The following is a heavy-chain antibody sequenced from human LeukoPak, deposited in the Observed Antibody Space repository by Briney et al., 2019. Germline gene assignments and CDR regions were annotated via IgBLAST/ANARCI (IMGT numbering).Heavy chain of an antibody. Sequence: PSETLSLTCTVSGGSISTYYWSWLRQPAGKGREWIGRMYTSGSTKYNPSLKSRVTISVANSKNQFSLKLTSVTAAHTAVYYCARDHYGSGSYKSYFDSWGQGTRVTVSS. CDR1: GGSISTYY. D-gene: IGHD3-10*01. CDR3: ARDHYGSGSYKSYFDS. CDR2: MYTSGST. J-gene: IGHJ4*02. V-gene: IGHV4-4*07.